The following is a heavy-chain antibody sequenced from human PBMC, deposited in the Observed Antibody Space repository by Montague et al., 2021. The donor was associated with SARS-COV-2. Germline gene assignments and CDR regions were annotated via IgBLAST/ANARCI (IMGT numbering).Heavy chain of an antibody. D-gene: IGHD3-3*01. CDR2: IHHGGST. J-gene: IGHJ3*02. Sequence: SETLSLTCAVHGGSFSTYSWNWIRQPPGKGLEWIGEIHHGGSTNYNPSLKSRVTISADTSKNQFSLKLTSVAAADTAVYYCARGRFLEWLLYSVVGAFDIWGQGTMVTVSS. CDR3: ARGRFLEWLLYSVVGAFDI. CDR1: GGSFSTYS. V-gene: IGHV4-34*01.